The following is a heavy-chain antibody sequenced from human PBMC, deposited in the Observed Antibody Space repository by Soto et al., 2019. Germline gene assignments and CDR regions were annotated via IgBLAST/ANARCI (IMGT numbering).Heavy chain of an antibody. CDR1: GFTFSSYA. CDR2: ISYDGSNK. J-gene: IGHJ3*02. V-gene: IGHV3-30-3*01. Sequence: QVQLVESGGGVVQPGRSLRLSCAASGFTFSSYAMHWVRQAPGKGLEWVAVISYDGSNKYYADSVKGRFTISRDNSKNTLYLQMNSLRAEDTAVYYFARDQMDAFDIWGQGTMVTVSS. CDR3: ARDQMDAFDI.